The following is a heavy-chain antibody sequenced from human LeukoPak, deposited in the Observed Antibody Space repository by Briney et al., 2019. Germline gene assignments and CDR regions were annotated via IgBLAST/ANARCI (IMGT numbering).Heavy chain of an antibody. D-gene: IGHD3-22*01. J-gene: IGHJ4*02. Sequence: PGGSLRLSCAASGFTFSSYSMNWVRQAPGKGLEWVSSISSGSSYIYYADSVKGRFTISRDNAKNSLYLQMNSLRAEDTAVYYCGREERGYYDSSGYIDYWGQGTLVTVSS. CDR2: ISSGSSYI. CDR3: GREERGYYDSSGYIDY. V-gene: IGHV3-21*01. CDR1: GFTFSSYS.